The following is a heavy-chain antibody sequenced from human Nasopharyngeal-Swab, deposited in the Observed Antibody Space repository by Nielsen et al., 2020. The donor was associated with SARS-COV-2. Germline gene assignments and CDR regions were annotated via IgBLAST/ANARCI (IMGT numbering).Heavy chain of an antibody. J-gene: IGHJ4*02. CDR3: ARKKQLVRPSDS. CDR2: INPNNGAT. Sequence: WVRQAPGQGLAWMGRINPNNGATIYAQRFKGRVAMTRDTSISMVFMELSSLRSDDTAIYYCARKKQLVRPSDSWGQGTLVTVSS. D-gene: IGHD2-2*01. V-gene: IGHV1-2*06.